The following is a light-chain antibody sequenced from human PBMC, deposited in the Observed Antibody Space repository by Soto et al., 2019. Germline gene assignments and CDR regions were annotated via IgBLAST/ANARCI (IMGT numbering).Light chain of an antibody. CDR1: QSVSSY. CDR3: QQRSNWPSR. J-gene: IGKJ4*01. Sequence: EIVLTQSPATLSLSPGERATLSCRASQSVSSYLAWYQQKPGQAPRLLIYDASNRATGIPARFSGSGSGTDFTLTISSLEPEDFAVYYGQQRSNWPSRFGGGTKVEIK. V-gene: IGKV3-11*01. CDR2: DAS.